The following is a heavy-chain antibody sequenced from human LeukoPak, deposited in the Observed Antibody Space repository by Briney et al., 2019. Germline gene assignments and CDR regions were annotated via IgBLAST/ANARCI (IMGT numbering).Heavy chain of an antibody. J-gene: IGHJ4*02. V-gene: IGHV3-48*02. CDR3: ARPLEYSYGYYFDYFDY. Sequence: GGSLRRSCAASGFTFTGYSMNWFRQAPGKGLEWVSYITITSDKIYYADSVKGRFTISRDNARNSLYLQMNSLRDEDTAVYYCARPLEYSYGYYFDYFDYWGQGTLVTVSS. CDR1: GFTFTGYS. D-gene: IGHD5-18*01. CDR2: ITITSDKI.